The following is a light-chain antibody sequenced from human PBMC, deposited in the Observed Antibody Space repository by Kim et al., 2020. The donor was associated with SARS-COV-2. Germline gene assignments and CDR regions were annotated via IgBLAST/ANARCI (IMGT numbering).Light chain of an antibody. CDR3: MLYLGNGISV. J-gene: IGLJ3*02. V-gene: IGLV8-61*01. CDR2: NTD. Sequence: GVAVTLTCGLNSGSVSTGHYPSWSQQPPGQPPRTLIYNTDTRSSGVPGRFSGAILGGKAALTITGAQPDDDCDYYCMLYLGNGISVFGGGTQLTVL. CDR1: SGSVSTGHY.